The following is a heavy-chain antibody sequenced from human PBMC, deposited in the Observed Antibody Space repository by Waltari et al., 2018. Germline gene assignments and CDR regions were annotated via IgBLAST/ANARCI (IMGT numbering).Heavy chain of an antibody. CDR2: IIPIFGTA. J-gene: IGHJ6*03. V-gene: IGHV1-69*12. CDR1: GGTFSSYA. Sequence: QVQLVQSGAEVKKPGSSVKVSCKASGGTFSSYAISWVRQAPGQGLEWMGGIIPIFGTANDAQKFQGRVTITADESTSTAYMELSSLRSEDTAVYYCATTLMGAYGSGSQPPYYYYYMDVWGKGTTVTISS. D-gene: IGHD3-10*01. CDR3: ATTLMGAYGSGSQPPYYYYYMDV.